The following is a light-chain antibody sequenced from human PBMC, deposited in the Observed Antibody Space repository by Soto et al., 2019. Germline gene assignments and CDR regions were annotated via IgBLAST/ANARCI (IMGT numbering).Light chain of an antibody. V-gene: IGLV2-8*01. CDR1: SGDIGGYDY. J-gene: IGLJ1*01. CDR2: EVT. CDR3: SSYAGSNNPYV. Sequence: QSVLTLHPSASESPGQSVPISCTGTSGDIGGYDYVSWYQQHPGKAPKLMIYEVTKRPLGVPDRFSGSKSGNTASLTVSGLQAEDEADYYCSSYAGSNNPYVFGTATKVTVL.